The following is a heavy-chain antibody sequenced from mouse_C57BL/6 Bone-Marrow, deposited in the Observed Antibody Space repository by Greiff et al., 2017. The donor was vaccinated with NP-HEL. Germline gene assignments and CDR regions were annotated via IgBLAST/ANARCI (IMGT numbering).Heavy chain of an antibody. D-gene: IGHD3-1*01. CDR3: TTGGGTGDY. CDR2: IDPENGDT. V-gene: IGHV14-4*01. CDR1: GFNIKDDY. J-gene: IGHJ2*01. Sequence: VQLKQSGAELVRPGASVKLSCTASGFNIKDDYMHWVKQRPEQGLEWIGWIDPENGDTEYASKFQGKATITADTSSNTAYLQLSSLTSEDTAVYYCTTGGGTGDYWGQGTTLTVSS.